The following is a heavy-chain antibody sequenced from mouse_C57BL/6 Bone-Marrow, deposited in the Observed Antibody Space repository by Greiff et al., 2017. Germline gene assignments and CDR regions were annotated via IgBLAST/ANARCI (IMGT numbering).Heavy chain of an antibody. CDR1: GYTFTEYT. D-gene: IGHD1-1*01. J-gene: IGHJ4*01. V-gene: IGHV1-62-2*01. CDR2: FYPGSGSI. CDR3: ERHSLDYYGSRSYYAMDY. Sequence: VKLQESGAELVKPGASVKLSCKASGYTFTEYTIHWVKQRSGQGLEWIGWFYPGSGSIKYNEKFKDKATLTADKSSSTVYMELSRLTSEDSAVYVCERHSLDYYGSRSYYAMDYWDQGTSVTVSS.